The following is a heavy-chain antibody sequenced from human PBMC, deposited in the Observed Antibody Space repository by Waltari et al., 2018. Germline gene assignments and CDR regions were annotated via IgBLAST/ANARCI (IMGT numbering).Heavy chain of an antibody. CDR3: ARDLFPSFWSGYGIDF. J-gene: IGHJ3*01. D-gene: IGHD3-3*01. V-gene: IGHV1-2*02. Sequence: QVQLVQSGADVKKPGASVRVSCTTSGSTFNDYYITWVRQAPGKGLEWMGWINPNTGATNLAQKYQGRLSMTRDTSITTAYMELNGLTSDDTAVYYCARDLFPSFWSGYGIDFWGQGTLVTVSS. CDR1: GSTFNDYY. CDR2: INPNTGAT.